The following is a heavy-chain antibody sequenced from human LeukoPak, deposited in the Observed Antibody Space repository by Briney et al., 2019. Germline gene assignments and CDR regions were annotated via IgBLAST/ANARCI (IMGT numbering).Heavy chain of an antibody. Sequence: SGGSLRLSCAASGFTFSDYYMSWIRQAPGKGLEWVSYISSSGSTIYYADSVKGRFTISRDNAKNSLYLQMNSLRAEDTAVYYCARPSSLELPYYFDYWGQGTLVTVSS. J-gene: IGHJ4*02. V-gene: IGHV3-11*04. CDR2: ISSSGSTI. CDR1: GFTFSDYY. D-gene: IGHD1-7*01. CDR3: ARPSSLELPYYFDY.